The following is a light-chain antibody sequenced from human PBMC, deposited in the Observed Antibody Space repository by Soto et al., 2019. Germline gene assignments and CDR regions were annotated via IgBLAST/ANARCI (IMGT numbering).Light chain of an antibody. CDR2: DAS. CDR1: QRISTY. J-gene: IGKJ5*01. CDR3: QQRSDWPPIT. Sequence: EVLLTQSPATLSLSPGERATLSCRASQRISTYLAWYQQKPGQAPRLLIYDASNRATGIPARFSGSGSGTDFTLTISSLEPEDFAVYYCQQRSDWPPITFGQGTRLEI. V-gene: IGKV3-11*01.